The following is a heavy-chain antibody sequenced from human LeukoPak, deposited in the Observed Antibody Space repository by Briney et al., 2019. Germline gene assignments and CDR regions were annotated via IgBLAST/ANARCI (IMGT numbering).Heavy chain of an antibody. Sequence: GGSLRLSCAASGFTFSGYTMNWVRQAPGKGLEWVSSISSSGTYIYSADSVEGRFTISRDNAKNSLFLQMNSLRAEDTAIYYCARVVVAATDASDIWGQGTMVIVSS. V-gene: IGHV3-21*06. J-gene: IGHJ3*02. D-gene: IGHD2-15*01. CDR1: GFTFSGYT. CDR3: ARVVVAATDASDI. CDR2: ISSSGTYI.